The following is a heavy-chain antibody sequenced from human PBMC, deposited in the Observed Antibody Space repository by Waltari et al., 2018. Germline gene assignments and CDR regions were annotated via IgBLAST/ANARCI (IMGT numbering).Heavy chain of an antibody. CDR1: GYTFTDYY. J-gene: IGHJ6*04. CDR2: VDPEDGET. V-gene: IGHV1-69-2*01. D-gene: IGHD3-10*01. CDR3: ATGKMASKSLLDV. Sequence: EVQQVQSGAEEKKRGATVKISCKVSGYTFTDYYMQWVQQAPGKGLEWMGLVDPEDGETIYAEKVQGRVTITADPSTHTAYMELSSLRSDDTAVYYCATGKMASKSLLDVWGTGTTVTISS.